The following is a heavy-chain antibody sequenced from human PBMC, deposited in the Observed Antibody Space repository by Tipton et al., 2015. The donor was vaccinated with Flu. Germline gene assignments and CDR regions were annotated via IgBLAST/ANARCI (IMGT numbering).Heavy chain of an antibody. CDR1: GFTFSSYW. V-gene: IGHV3-7*01. Sequence: SLRLSCAASGFTFSSYWMSWVRQAPGKGLEWVANIKQDGSEKYYVDSVKGRFTISRDNAKNSLYLQMNSLRAEDTAVYYCARGQQWLVDYYGMDVWGQGTTVTVSS. CDR2: IKQDGSEK. J-gene: IGHJ6*02. D-gene: IGHD6-19*01. CDR3: ARGQQWLVDYYGMDV.